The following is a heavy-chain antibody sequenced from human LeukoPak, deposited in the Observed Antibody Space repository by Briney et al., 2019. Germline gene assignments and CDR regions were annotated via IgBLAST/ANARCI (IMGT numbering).Heavy chain of an antibody. Sequence: PSETLSLTCTVSGYSIRSGFYWGWIRQPPGKGLEWIGNIYHSGITYYTPSLKSRVTISVDTSKNQFYLKLSSVTAADTAVYYCARAVGIFDWLPLFDHWGQGTLVTVSS. CDR1: GYSIRSGFY. V-gene: IGHV4-38-2*02. CDR3: ARAVGIFDWLPLFDH. CDR2: IYHSGIT. J-gene: IGHJ4*02. D-gene: IGHD3-9*01.